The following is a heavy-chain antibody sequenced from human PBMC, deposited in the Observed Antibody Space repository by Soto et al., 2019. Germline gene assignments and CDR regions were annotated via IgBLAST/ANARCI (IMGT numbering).Heavy chain of an antibody. CDR3: AEAGARSRGYRIHNYMDV. CDR1: GYTFTSSA. Sequence: QMQLVQSGAEVKKPGTSVKVSCKASGYTFTSSAMRWVRQARGQRLEWIGWIVVCSGNTNYAQKFQERVTMTRDISTSTAYVELSSLRSEDTAVYYCAEAGARSRGYRIHNYMDVWGKGTTVTVSS. V-gene: IGHV1-58*02. D-gene: IGHD5-12*01. CDR2: IVVCSGNT. J-gene: IGHJ6*03.